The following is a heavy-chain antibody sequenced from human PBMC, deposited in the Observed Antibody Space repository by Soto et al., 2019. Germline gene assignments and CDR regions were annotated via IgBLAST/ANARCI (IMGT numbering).Heavy chain of an antibody. CDR2: IYYSGST. Sequence: SETLSLTCTVSGGSISSGDYYWSWIRQPPGKGLEWIGYIYYSGSTYYNPSPKSRVTISVDTSKNQFSLKLSSVTAADTAVYYCARETRITIFGVVITEGYWFDPWGQGTLVTVSS. CDR1: GGSISSGDYY. CDR3: ARETRITIFGVVITEGYWFDP. V-gene: IGHV4-30-4*01. J-gene: IGHJ5*02. D-gene: IGHD3-3*01.